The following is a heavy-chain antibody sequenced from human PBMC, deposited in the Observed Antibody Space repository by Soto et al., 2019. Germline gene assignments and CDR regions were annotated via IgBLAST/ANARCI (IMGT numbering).Heavy chain of an antibody. CDR2: ISYDGSNK. CDR3: ARNDGSGSYPSYYYYYYGMDV. D-gene: IGHD3-10*01. CDR1: GFTFSSYG. Sequence: QVQLVESGGGVVQPGRSLRLSCAASGFTFSSYGMHWVRQAPGMGLEWVAVISYDGSNKYYADSVKGRFTISRDNSKNTLYLQMNSLRAEDTAVYYCARNDGSGSYPSYYYYYYGMDVWGQGTTVTVSS. V-gene: IGHV3-30*03. J-gene: IGHJ6*01.